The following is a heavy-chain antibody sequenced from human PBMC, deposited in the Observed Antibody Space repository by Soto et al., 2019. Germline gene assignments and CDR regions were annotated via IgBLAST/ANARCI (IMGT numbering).Heavy chain of an antibody. D-gene: IGHD1-26*01. V-gene: IGHV4-59*12. J-gene: IGHJ5*02. CDR3: ARYGGTYYVS. CDR2: MHYNGYT. Sequence: LSETLSLTCTVSSDSISNYYCSWFRQPPGKGLEWIGYMHYNGYTSYNPSLRSRVTISVDTPKNQFSLKLTSVTAADTAVYYCARYGGTYYVSWGQGALVTVS. CDR1: SDSISNYY.